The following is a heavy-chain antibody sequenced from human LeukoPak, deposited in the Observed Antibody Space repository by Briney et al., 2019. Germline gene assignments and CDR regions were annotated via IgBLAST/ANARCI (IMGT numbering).Heavy chain of an antibody. Sequence: GRSLRLSCAASGITLSNYGMHWVRQAPGKGLEWVAVISYDGSNKYYADSVKGRFTISRDNSKNTLYLQMNSLRAEDTAAHYCAKDLDYYDNWFDPRGQGTLVTVSS. CDR1: GITLSNYG. J-gene: IGHJ5*02. D-gene: IGHD3-22*01. CDR2: ISYDGSNK. V-gene: IGHV3-30*18. CDR3: AKDLDYYDNWFDP.